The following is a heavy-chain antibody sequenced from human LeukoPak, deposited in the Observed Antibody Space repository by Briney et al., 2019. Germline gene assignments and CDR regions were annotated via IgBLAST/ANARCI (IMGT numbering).Heavy chain of an antibody. CDR3: AKGPDIAVAGTVDY. D-gene: IGHD6-19*01. Sequence: PGESLRLSCAASGFTFSSYSMNWVRQAPGKGLEWVSYISSSSSTIYYADSVKGRFTISRDNAKNSLYLQMNSLRAEDTAVYYCAKGPDIAVAGTVDYWGQGTLVTVSS. J-gene: IGHJ4*02. CDR1: GFTFSSYS. V-gene: IGHV3-48*04. CDR2: ISSSSSTI.